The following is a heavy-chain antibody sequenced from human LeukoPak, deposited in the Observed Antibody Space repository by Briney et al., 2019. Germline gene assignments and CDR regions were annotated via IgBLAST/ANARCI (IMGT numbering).Heavy chain of an antibody. CDR3: AKNSGSYYRFDY. D-gene: IGHD1-26*01. J-gene: IGHJ4*02. Sequence: GGSLRLSCAASGFTFSSYAMHWVRQAPGKGLEYVSAISSNGGSTYYANSVKGRFTISRDNSKNTLYLQMNSLRAEDTAVYYCAKNSGSYYRFDYWGQGTLVTVSS. CDR2: ISSNGGST. CDR1: GFTFSSYA. V-gene: IGHV3-64*01.